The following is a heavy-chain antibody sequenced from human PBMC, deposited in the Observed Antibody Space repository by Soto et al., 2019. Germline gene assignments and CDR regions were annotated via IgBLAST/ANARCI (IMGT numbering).Heavy chain of an antibody. CDR1: GGSISSYY. CDR3: ARHAYSGYDNGEFDY. CDR2: IYYSGST. V-gene: IGHV4-59*08. D-gene: IGHD5-12*01. Sequence: QVQLQESGPGLVKPSETLSLTCTVSGGSISSYYWSWIRQPPGRGLEWIGYIYYSGSTNYNPSLKSRVTISVDTSKNQFSLKLSSVTAADTAVYYCARHAYSGYDNGEFDYWGQGTLVTVSS. J-gene: IGHJ4*02.